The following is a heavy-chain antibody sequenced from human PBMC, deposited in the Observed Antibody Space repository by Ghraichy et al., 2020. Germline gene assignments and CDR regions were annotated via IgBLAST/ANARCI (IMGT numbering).Heavy chain of an antibody. J-gene: IGHJ4*02. D-gene: IGHD6-13*01. CDR3: ARGLYGSNWYAVDF. Sequence: SLTCSVSGGSISSHYWSWIRQPPGMGLEWIGYIYYSGNTNYNPSLKSRVAISRDTSKTQFSLRLTSVTAADTAVYYCARGLYGSNWYAVDFWGQGTLVTVSS. CDR2: IYYSGNT. CDR1: GGSISSHY. V-gene: IGHV4-59*11.